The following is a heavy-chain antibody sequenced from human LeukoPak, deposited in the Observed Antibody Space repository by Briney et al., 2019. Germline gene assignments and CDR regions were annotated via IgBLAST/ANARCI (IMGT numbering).Heavy chain of an antibody. CDR1: GFTFSSYA. J-gene: IGHJ4*02. CDR2: IVGSGGST. V-gene: IGHV3-23*01. CDR3: AKTTTGYSSGRYPSWPVDY. D-gene: IGHD6-19*01. Sequence: GGSLRLSCAASGFTFSSYAMYWVRQAPGKGLEWVSGIVGSGGSTHYADSVKGRFTISRDNSKNTVYLQMNSLRAEDTAVYYCAKTTTGYSSGRYPSWPVDYWGQGTLVTVSS.